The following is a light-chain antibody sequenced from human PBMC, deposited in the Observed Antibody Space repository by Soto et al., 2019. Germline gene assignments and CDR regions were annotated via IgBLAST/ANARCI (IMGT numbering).Light chain of an antibody. J-gene: IGKJ4*01. CDR3: QQLTSYPLT. CDR1: QGISSY. CDR2: AAS. V-gene: IGKV1-9*01. Sequence: IKLTQSPSSLSAAVGDRVTITCRGSQGISSYLSWYQQKPGKAPKLLIYAASTLQSGVPSRFSGSGSGTDFTLTISSLQPEDFATYYCQQLTSYPLTFGGGTKVDI.